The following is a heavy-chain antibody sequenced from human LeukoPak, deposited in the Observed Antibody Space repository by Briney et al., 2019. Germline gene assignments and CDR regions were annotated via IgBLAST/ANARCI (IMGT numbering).Heavy chain of an antibody. V-gene: IGHV3-20*04. Sequence: GGSLRLSCAASGFTFNDYGTSWVRQAPGKGLEWVSGINWNGGSTGYADSVKGRFTISRDNAKNSLYLQMNSLRAEDTALYYCARNFGGGDSSGPYYWGQGTLVTVSS. CDR3: ARNFGGGDSSGPYY. CDR1: GFTFNDYG. J-gene: IGHJ4*02. D-gene: IGHD3-22*01. CDR2: INWNGGST.